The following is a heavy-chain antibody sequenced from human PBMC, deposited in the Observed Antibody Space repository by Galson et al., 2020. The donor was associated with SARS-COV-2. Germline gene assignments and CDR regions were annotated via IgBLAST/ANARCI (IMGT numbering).Heavy chain of an antibody. CDR3: ARVPREMVVAGQDYFYGMNA. D-gene: IGHD6-19*01. CDR1: GFTFSSFG. Sequence: GGSLRLSCTGSGFTFSSFGMNWVRQAPGKGLEWVASISSTSNYIYYADSVKGRFTISRDNAKNSLSLQMNSLRAEDTAVYYCARVPREMVVAGQDYFYGMNAWGQGTTVTVSS. V-gene: IGHV3-21*06. CDR2: ISSTSNYI. J-gene: IGHJ6*02.